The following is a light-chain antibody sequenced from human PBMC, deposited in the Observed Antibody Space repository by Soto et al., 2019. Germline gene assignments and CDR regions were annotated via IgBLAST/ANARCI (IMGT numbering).Light chain of an antibody. CDR1: QSVSSN. V-gene: IGKV3-20*01. CDR2: GVS. Sequence: IVMLKSACKLSILPGRTANVSCRASQSVSSNLAWYQQKPGQAPRLLIYGVSTRATGIPARFSGSGSGTDFTLTISRLEPEDFAMYYCQQYGGSPWTFGQGTKVDIK. CDR3: QQYGGSPWT. J-gene: IGKJ1*01.